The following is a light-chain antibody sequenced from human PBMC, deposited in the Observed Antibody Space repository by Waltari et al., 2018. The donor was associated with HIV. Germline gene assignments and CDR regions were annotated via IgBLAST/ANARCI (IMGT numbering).Light chain of an antibody. CDR2: RND. V-gene: IGLV1-47*01. J-gene: IGLJ1*01. CDR3: AAWDDSLSGFYV. CDR1: NFNIGRNY. Sequence: QSVLPQPPSASGTPGQRVTISCSGSNFNIGRNYVYWYQHVPGAAPKLLIYRNDQRPSAVPDRCSGSKSGTSASLAISGLRSEDDADYYCAAWDDSLSGFYVLGTGTKVTVL.